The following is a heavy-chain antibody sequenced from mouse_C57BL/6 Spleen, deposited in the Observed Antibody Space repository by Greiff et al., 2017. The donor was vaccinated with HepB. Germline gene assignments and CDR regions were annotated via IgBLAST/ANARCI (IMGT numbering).Heavy chain of an antibody. CDR3: ARGFITTPGGYFDY. CDR1: GYTFTDYY. J-gene: IGHJ2*01. D-gene: IGHD1-1*01. CDR2: IFPGSGST. V-gene: IGHV1-75*01. Sequence: VQLQESGPELVKPGASVKISCKASGYTFTDYYINWVKQRPGQGLEWIGWIFPGSGSTYYNEKFKGKATLTVDKSSSTAYMLLSSLTSEDSAVYFCARGFITTPGGYFDYWGQGTTLTVSS.